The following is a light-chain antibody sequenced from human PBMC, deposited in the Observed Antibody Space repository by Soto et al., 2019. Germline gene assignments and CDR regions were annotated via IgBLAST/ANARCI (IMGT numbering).Light chain of an antibody. J-gene: IGKJ1*01. V-gene: IGKV1-5*01. Sequence: IQMTQSPSSLSASVGDRVTITCRASQSISSWLAWYQQKPGKAPKVLIYDAFNLESGVPSRFRGSGSGTQFTLTISSLQPDDFATYYCQQYNTYSWTFGQGTKVDIK. CDR3: QQYNTYSWT. CDR1: QSISSW. CDR2: DAF.